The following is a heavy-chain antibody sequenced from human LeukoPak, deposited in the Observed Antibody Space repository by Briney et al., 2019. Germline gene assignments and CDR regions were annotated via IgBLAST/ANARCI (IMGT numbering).Heavy chain of an antibody. V-gene: IGHV3-74*01. CDR1: GFSFSGYW. J-gene: IGHJ3*02. Sequence: GGSLRLSCAGSGFSFSGYWMHWVRQAPAKGLVWVSRINSDGSTTNYADSVKGRFPISRDNAKNTLYLQMNSLRAEDTAVYYCARDLSWGSDGFDIWGQGTMVTVSS. CDR3: ARDLSWGSDGFDI. CDR2: INSDGSTT. D-gene: IGHD7-27*01.